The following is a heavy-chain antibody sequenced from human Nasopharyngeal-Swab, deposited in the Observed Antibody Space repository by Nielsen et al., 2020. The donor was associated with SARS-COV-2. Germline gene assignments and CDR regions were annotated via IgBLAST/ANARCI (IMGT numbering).Heavy chain of an antibody. D-gene: IGHD3-10*01. CDR3: ATLYGSGIYAGYYYYYGMDV. V-gene: IGHV3-11*04. Sequence: GGSLRLSCAASGFTFSDYYMSWIRQAPGKGLEWVSYISSSGSTIYYADSEKGRFTISRDNAKNSLYLQMNSLRAEDTAVYYCATLYGSGIYAGYYYYYGMDVWGQGTTVTVSS. CDR1: GFTFSDYY. CDR2: ISSSGSTI. J-gene: IGHJ6*02.